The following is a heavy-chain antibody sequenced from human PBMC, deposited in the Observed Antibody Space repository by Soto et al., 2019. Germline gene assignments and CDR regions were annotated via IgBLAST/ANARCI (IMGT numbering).Heavy chain of an antibody. CDR2: INHSGST. Sequence: PSEPLSLTCAVYGGSFSVYYWSWIRQPPGKGLEWIGEINHSGSTNYNPSLKSRVTISVDTSKNQFSLKLSSVTAADTAVYYCARGENTAIDYWGQGTLVTVSS. CDR1: GGSFSVYY. V-gene: IGHV4-34*01. J-gene: IGHJ4*02. CDR3: ARGENTAIDY. D-gene: IGHD5-18*01.